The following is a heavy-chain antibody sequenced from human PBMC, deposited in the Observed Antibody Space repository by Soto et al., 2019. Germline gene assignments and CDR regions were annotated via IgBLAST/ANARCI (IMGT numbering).Heavy chain of an antibody. Sequence: EVQLVESGGGLVQPGGSLRLSCAASGFTFSSYWMHWVRQPPGKVLVWVSRINSDGRSTSYADSVKGRFTIARDNAKHTLDLQMNSLRAEVTAVYYFARAKKGDSSVRRVDYWGQGTRVSVSS. CDR3: ARAKKGDSSVRRVDY. D-gene: IGHD3-22*01. CDR2: INSDGRST. V-gene: IGHV3-74*01. J-gene: IGHJ4*02. CDR1: GFTFSSYW.